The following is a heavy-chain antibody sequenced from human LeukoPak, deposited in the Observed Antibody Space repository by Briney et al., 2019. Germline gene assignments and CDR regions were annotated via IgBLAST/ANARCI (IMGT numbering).Heavy chain of an antibody. J-gene: IGHJ4*02. CDR1: GFTFSNYW. V-gene: IGHV3-7*01. CDR2: INPDGSEK. CDR3: ARCRVTHSSSSELDY. D-gene: IGHD6-6*01. Sequence: PGGSLRLSCAASGFTFSNYWMNWVRQAPGRGLEWVANINPDGSEKYYVDSVKGRFTISRDNAKNSLYLQMNSLRVEDTAVYYCARCRVTHSSSSELDYWGRGTLVTVSS.